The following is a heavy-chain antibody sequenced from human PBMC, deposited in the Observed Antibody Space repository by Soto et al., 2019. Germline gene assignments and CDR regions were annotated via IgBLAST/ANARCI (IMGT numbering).Heavy chain of an antibody. CDR3: AKDFRRYSYYPYYFDY. J-gene: IGHJ4*02. D-gene: IGHD3-10*01. CDR1: GFTFSSYA. V-gene: IGHV3-23*01. CDR2: ISGSGGST. Sequence: PGGSLRLSCAASGFTFSSYAMSWVRQAPGKGLEWVSAISGSGGSTYYADSVKGRFTISRDNSKNTLYLQMNSLGAEDTAVYYCAKDFRRYSYYPYYFDYWGQGTLVTVSS.